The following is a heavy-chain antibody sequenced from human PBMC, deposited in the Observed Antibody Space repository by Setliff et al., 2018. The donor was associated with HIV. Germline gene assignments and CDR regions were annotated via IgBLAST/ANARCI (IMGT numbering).Heavy chain of an antibody. D-gene: IGHD2-2*01. CDR2: ISYTDST. V-gene: IGHV4-59*08. CDR1: GVSISSYY. Sequence: SETLSLTCTVSGVSISSYYWSWIRQPPGKGLEWIGYISYTDSTAYNPSLKSRVSISIDTSKNQFSLKLSSVTAADTAVYYCARRSTSTGIDYWGQGTLVTVS. J-gene: IGHJ4*02. CDR3: ARRSTSTGIDY.